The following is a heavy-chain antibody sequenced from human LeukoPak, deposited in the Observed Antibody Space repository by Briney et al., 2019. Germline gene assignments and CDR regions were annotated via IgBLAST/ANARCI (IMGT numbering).Heavy chain of an antibody. J-gene: IGHJ4*02. Sequence: GESLKISCKGSGYSFASYWIAWVRQMPGKGLEWMVVIYPGTADTTYSPSFQGQVTISADKSVSTAYLHWSSLKASDTAIYYCARHLSSITSCPNYWGQGTLVTVSS. D-gene: IGHD2-2*01. CDR3: ARHLSSITSCPNY. V-gene: IGHV5-51*01. CDR1: GYSFASYW. CDR2: IYPGTADT.